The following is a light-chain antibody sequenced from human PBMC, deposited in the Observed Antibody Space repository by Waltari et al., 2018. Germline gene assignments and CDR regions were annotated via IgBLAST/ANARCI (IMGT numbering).Light chain of an antibody. J-gene: IGLJ2*01. Sequence: QSALTQPRSVSGSPGQSVTISCTGTSSDVLGNKYVSWYQQHPGKAPNLIIYEVSKRSSGVPDRFSGSKSGNMASLTISGLQAEDEADYYCCSYAGTYTLVFGGGTKLTVL. V-gene: IGLV2-11*01. CDR3: CSYAGTYTLV. CDR2: EVS. CDR1: SSDVLGNKY.